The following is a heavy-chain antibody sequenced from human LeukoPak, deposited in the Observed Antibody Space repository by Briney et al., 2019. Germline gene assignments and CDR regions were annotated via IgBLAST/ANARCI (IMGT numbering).Heavy chain of an antibody. Sequence: ASAKVSCKASGGTFSSYAISWVRQAPGQGLEWMGGIISIFGTANYAQKFQGRVTITADESTSTAYMELNSLRSEDTAVYYCARGPAPDSSGYQYYFDYWGQGTLVTVSS. CDR2: IISIFGTA. CDR1: GGTFSSYA. V-gene: IGHV1-69*13. D-gene: IGHD3-22*01. CDR3: ARGPAPDSSGYQYYFDY. J-gene: IGHJ4*02.